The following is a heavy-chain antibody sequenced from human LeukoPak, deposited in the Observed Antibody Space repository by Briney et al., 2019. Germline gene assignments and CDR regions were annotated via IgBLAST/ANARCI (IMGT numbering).Heavy chain of an antibody. CDR1: GYSFTSYW. D-gene: IGHD5-12*01. CDR3: ARRLEGLATFDY. V-gene: IGHV5-51*01. Sequence: GESLKISCEGSGYSFTSYWIAWVRQMPGKGLEWMGIIYPGDSDTRYSPPFQGQVTISADKSISTAYLQWSSLKASDTAIYYCARRLEGLATFDYWGQGTLVTVSS. CDR2: IYPGDSDT. J-gene: IGHJ4*02.